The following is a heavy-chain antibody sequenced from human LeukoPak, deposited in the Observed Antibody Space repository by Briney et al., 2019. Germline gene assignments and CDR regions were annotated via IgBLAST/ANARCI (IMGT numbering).Heavy chain of an antibody. Sequence: SETLSLTCTVSGGSFSSHYWSWIRQPPGKGLEWIAYMRDSGSTKHNPSLENRVTLSADTSKNQFSLRLSSVTAADTAVYYCATIKRGNIYGYFDFWGQGILVTVSS. CDR1: GGSFSSHY. CDR2: MRDSGST. D-gene: IGHD5-18*01. V-gene: IGHV4-59*11. CDR3: ATIKRGNIYGYFDF. J-gene: IGHJ4*02.